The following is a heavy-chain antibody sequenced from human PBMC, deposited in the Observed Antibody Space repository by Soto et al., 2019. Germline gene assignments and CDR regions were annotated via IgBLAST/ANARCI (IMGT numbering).Heavy chain of an antibody. Sequence: ASVKVSCKASGYTFTSYAMHWVRQAPGQRLEWVGWINAGNGNTKYSQKFQGRVTITRDTSASTAYMELSSLRSEDTAVYYCARGAIIAVAKAIDYWGQGTLVTVSS. CDR1: GYTFTSYA. CDR2: INAGNGNT. D-gene: IGHD6-19*01. V-gene: IGHV1-3*01. CDR3: ARGAIIAVAKAIDY. J-gene: IGHJ4*02.